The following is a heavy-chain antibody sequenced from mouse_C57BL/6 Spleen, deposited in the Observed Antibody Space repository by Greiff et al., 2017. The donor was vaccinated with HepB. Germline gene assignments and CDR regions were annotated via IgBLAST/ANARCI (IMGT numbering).Heavy chain of an antibody. J-gene: IGHJ4*01. CDR1: GFTFSDYG. Sequence: EVMLVESGGGLVKPGGSLKLSCAASGFTFSDYGMHWVRQAPEKGLEWVAYISSGSSTIYYADTVKGRFTISRDKAKNTLFLQMTSLRSEDTAMYYCARPGPCCYAMDYWGQGTSVTVSS. CDR2: ISSGSSTI. V-gene: IGHV5-17*01. CDR3: ARPGPCCYAMDY.